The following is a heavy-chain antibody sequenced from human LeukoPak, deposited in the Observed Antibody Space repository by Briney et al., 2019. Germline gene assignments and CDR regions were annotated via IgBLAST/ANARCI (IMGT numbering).Heavy chain of an antibody. CDR1: GFTFSSYG. CDR2: IRYDGSNK. Sequence: GRSLRLSCAASGFTFSSYGMHWVRQAPGKGLEWVAFIRYDGSNKYYADSVKGRFTISRDNSKNTLYLQMNSLRAEDTAVYYCAKDTPGDSSSSALGYWGQGTLVTVSS. D-gene: IGHD6-6*01. CDR3: AKDTPGDSSSSALGY. V-gene: IGHV3-30*02. J-gene: IGHJ4*02.